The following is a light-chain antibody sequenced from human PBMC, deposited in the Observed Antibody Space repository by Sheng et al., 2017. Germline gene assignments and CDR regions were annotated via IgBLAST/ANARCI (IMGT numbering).Light chain of an antibody. CDR3: QQYNSYPYT. CDR1: HSISSR. CDR2: KAS. Sequence: DIQMTQSPSTLSASVGDRVTITCRASHSISSRLAWYQQKPGKAPKLLIYKASSLENEVPSTFSGSGSGTEFTLTISSLQPDDFSTYSCQQYNSYPYTFGQGTKLEIK. V-gene: IGKV1-5*03. J-gene: IGKJ2*01.